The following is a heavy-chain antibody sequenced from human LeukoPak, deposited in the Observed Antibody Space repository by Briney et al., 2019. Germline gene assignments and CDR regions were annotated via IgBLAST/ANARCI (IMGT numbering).Heavy chain of an antibody. CDR2: IRYDGTNK. CDR1: GFTFSTYG. J-gene: IGHJ4*02. D-gene: IGHD3-10*01. Sequence: WGSLRLSCAASGFTFSTYGVHWVRQAPGKGLEWVAFIRYDGTNKQYVDSVKGRFTISRDNSKNTLYLQINSLRAEDTAVYYCALRGFGERKDHDYWGQGTLVTVSS. V-gene: IGHV3-30*02. CDR3: ALRGFGERKDHDY.